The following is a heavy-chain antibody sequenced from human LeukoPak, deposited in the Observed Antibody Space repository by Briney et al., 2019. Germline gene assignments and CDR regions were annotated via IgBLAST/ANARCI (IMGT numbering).Heavy chain of an antibody. V-gene: IGHV4-59*01. Sequence: SSETLSLTCTVSGGSISSYYWSWIRQPPGKGLEWIGYIYYSGGPKYNPSLKSRVTISVDTSKNQFSLKLSSVTAADTAVYYCARRSYSASYYLDYWAQGTLVTVSS. J-gene: IGHJ4*02. D-gene: IGHD1-26*01. CDR1: GGSISSYY. CDR2: IYYSGGP. CDR3: ARRSYSASYYLDY.